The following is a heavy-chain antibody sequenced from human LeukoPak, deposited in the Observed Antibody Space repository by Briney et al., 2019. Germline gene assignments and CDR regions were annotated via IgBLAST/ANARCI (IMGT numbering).Heavy chain of an antibody. D-gene: IGHD1-26*01. Sequence: ASVKLSCKASGYTFTGYYMHWVRQAPGQGLEWMGWINPNSGGTTYAQKFQGRVTMTRDTPISTAYMELSRLRSDDTAVYYCARGFPVGTGDYWGQGTLVTVSS. CDR3: ARGFPVGTGDY. CDR1: GYTFTGYY. V-gene: IGHV1-2*02. CDR2: INPNSGGT. J-gene: IGHJ4*02.